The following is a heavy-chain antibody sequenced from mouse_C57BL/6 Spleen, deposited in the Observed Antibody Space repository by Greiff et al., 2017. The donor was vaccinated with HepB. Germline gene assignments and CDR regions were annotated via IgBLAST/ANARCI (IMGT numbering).Heavy chain of an antibody. J-gene: IGHJ2*01. Sequence: EVKLMESGGGLVKPGGSLKLSCAASGFTFSSYAMSWVRQTPEKRLEWVATISDGGSYTYYPDNVKGRFTISRDNAKNNRYLQMSHLKSEDTAMYYCARRWLLHYFDYWGQGTTLTVSS. CDR2: ISDGGSYT. CDR3: ARRWLLHYFDY. CDR1: GFTFSSYA. V-gene: IGHV5-4*03. D-gene: IGHD2-3*01.